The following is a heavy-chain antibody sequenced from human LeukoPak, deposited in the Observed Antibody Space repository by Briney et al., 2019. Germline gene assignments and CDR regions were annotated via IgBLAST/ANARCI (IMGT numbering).Heavy chain of an antibody. CDR3: AKHADGSGRPRAGFDH. V-gene: IGHV3-23*01. D-gene: IGHD3-22*01. J-gene: IGHJ4*02. CDR1: GFTFNYA. CDR2: ISGSGGST. Sequence: GGSLTLSCAASGFTFNYAMTWSRQPPGKGPEWVSAISGSGGSTYYADSVKGRFTISNHSPKNALYLLMSSLSAEDTAVYYCAKHADGSGRPRAGFDHWGQGTLVTVSS.